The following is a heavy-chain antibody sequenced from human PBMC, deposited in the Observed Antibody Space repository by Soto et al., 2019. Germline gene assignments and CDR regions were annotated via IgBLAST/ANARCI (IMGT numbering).Heavy chain of an antibody. CDR3: AAPGTAVAGTFDY. CDR1: GGTFSSYT. J-gene: IGHJ4*02. CDR2: IIPILGIA. D-gene: IGHD6-19*01. Sequence: QVQLVQSGAEVKKPGSSVKVSCKASGGTFSSYTISWVRQAPGQGLEWMGRIIPILGIANYAQKFQGRVTITADKSTSTAYMELSSLRSEDTAVYYCAAPGTAVAGTFDYWGQGTLVTVSS. V-gene: IGHV1-69*02.